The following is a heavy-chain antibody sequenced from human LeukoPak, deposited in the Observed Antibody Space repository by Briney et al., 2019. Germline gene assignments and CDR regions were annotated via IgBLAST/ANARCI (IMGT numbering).Heavy chain of an antibody. V-gene: IGHV4-59*01. CDR1: GGSISSYY. Sequence: PSETLSLTCTVSGGSISSYYWSWIRQPPGKGLEWIGYIYYSGSTNYNPSLKSRVTISVDTSKNQFSLKLSSVTAADTAVYYCAREGYDILTGYLYNWFDPWGQGTLVTVSS. CDR2: IYYSGST. D-gene: IGHD3-9*01. J-gene: IGHJ5*02. CDR3: AREGYDILTGYLYNWFDP.